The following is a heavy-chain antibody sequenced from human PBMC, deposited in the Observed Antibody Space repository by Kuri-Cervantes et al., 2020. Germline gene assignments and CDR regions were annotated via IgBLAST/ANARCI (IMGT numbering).Heavy chain of an antibody. CDR2: INHSGST. Sequence: SETLSLTCGVQGGSFSGYYWSWIRQPPGKGLEWIGEINHSGSTNYNPSLKSRVTISVDTSKNQFSLKLSSVTAADTAVYYCAREVFVVVPAARVVFDYWGQGTLVTVSS. CDR3: AREVFVVVPAARVVFDY. D-gene: IGHD2-2*01. V-gene: IGHV4-34*01. J-gene: IGHJ4*02. CDR1: GGSFSGYY.